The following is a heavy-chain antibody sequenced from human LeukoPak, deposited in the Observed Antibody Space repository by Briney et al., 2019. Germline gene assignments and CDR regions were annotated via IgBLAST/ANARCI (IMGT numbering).Heavy chain of an antibody. J-gene: IGHJ4*02. CDR3: ARGGRGSSGYYRLFDY. D-gene: IGHD3-22*01. CDR1: GGSFSGYY. V-gene: IGHV4-34*01. Sequence: PSETLSLTCAVYGGSFSGYYWSWIRQPPGKGLGWIGEINHSGSTNYNPSLKSRVTISVDTSKNQFSLKLSSVTAADTAVYYCARGGRGSSGYYRLFDYWGQGTLVTVPS. CDR2: INHSGST.